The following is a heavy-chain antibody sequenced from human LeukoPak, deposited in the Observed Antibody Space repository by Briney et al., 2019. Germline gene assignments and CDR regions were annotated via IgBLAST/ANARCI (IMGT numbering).Heavy chain of an antibody. CDR3: LDEVRGQ. J-gene: IGHJ4*02. V-gene: IGHV3-30*03. CDR2: ISYDGSNK. CDR1: GFTFSTYL. Sequence: GGSLRLSCAASGFTFSTYLMHWVRQAPGKGLEWVAIISYDGSNKYYADSVKGRFTISRDNSKNTLYLQMNSLKTEDTAVYYGLDEVRGQWGQGTLVTVSS. D-gene: IGHD3-10*01.